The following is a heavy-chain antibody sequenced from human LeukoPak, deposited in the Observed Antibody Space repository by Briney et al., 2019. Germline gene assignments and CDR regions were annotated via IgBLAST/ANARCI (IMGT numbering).Heavy chain of an antibody. CDR1: GYTFSDYG. D-gene: IGHD5-18*01. CDR3: AKGVQLWYHYYGMDV. Sequence: GTSLRLSCTASGYTFSDYGMHWVRQAPGKGLEWVAVISYDGSDKYYAESVKGRFTISRDNAKKTLYLQMSSLRGEDTAVYYCAKGVQLWYHYYGMDVWGQGTTVIVSS. V-gene: IGHV3-30*18. J-gene: IGHJ6*02. CDR2: ISYDGSDK.